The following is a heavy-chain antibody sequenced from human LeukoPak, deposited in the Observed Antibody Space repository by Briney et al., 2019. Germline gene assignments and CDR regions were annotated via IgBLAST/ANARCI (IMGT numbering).Heavy chain of an antibody. J-gene: IGHJ4*02. CDR2: IRYDGSNV. V-gene: IGHV3-30*02. CDR1: GFSFSDYG. CDR3: GKDRSRHSSSSGIEY. D-gene: IGHD6-13*01. Sequence: GGSLRLSRAASGFSFSDYGMHWVRQAPGKGLEWVAVIRYDGSNVYHADSVKGRFTISRDSSNNTLYLQMNSLSAEDTAIYYCGKDRSRHSSSSGIEYWGQGTLVTVSS.